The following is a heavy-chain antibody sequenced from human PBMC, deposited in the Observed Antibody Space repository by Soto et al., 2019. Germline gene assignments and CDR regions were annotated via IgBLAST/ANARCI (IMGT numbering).Heavy chain of an antibody. D-gene: IGHD3-22*01. Sequence: QVQLVQSGAEVKKPGSSVKVSCKTSGGTFSSYAISWVRQAPGQGLEWMGGIIPMFGTANYAQKFQGRVTITTDESTSTAYMEPSSLRSDDTAVYYCARSRANYYDSRGYYYSTFDYWGQGTLVTVSS. CDR1: GGTFSSYA. CDR3: ARSRANYYDSRGYYYSTFDY. V-gene: IGHV1-69*05. J-gene: IGHJ4*02. CDR2: IIPMFGTA.